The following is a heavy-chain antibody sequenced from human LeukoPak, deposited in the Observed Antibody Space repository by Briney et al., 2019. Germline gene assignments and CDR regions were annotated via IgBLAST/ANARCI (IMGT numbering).Heavy chain of an antibody. V-gene: IGHV1-3*01. D-gene: IGHD3-9*01. CDR2: INAGNGNT. CDR1: GYTFTSYA. CDR3: ARVYFDWSEPFDY. Sequence: GASVKVSCKASGYTFTSYAMHWVRQAPGQRLEWMGWINAGNGNTKYSQKFQGRVTITRDTSAGTAYMELSSLRSEDTAVYYCARVYFDWSEPFDYWGQGTLVTVSS. J-gene: IGHJ4*02.